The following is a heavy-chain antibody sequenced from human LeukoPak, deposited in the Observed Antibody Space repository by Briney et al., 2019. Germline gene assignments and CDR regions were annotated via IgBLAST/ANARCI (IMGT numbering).Heavy chain of an antibody. Sequence: PSETLSLTCTVSGGSITSYYWSWIRQPPGKGLEWIGYIYYSGSTNYNPSLKSRVTISVDTSKNQFSLKLSSVTAADTAVYYCARLPLWVRGYSYGIGFDYWGQGTLVTVSS. D-gene: IGHD5-18*01. J-gene: IGHJ4*02. CDR1: GGSITSYY. CDR3: ARLPLWVRGYSYGIGFDY. CDR2: IYYSGST. V-gene: IGHV4-59*01.